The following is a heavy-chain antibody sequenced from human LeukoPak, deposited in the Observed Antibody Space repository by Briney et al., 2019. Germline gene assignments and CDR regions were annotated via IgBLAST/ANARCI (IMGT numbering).Heavy chain of an antibody. J-gene: IGHJ6*03. CDR3: ARDPRYYDSSGYYYVNYYYYMDV. Sequence: ASVKVSCKASGYTFTGYYMHWVRQAPGQGLEWMGWINPNSGGTNYAQKFQGRVTMTRDTSISTAYMELRRLRSDDTAVYYCARDPRYYDSSGYYYVNYYYYMDVWGKGNTVTVSS. CDR1: GYTFTGYY. D-gene: IGHD3-22*01. CDR2: INPNSGGT. V-gene: IGHV1-2*02.